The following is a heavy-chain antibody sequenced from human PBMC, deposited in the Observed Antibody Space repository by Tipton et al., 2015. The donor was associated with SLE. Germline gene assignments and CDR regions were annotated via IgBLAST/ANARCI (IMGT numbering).Heavy chain of an antibody. CDR3: TRGGGDFGFWSASEGGMDV. CDR2: ISFDGSNK. Sequence: SLRLSCAASGFTFSAYAMHWVRQAPGKGLEWVAVISFDGSNKYYADSVKGRFTISRDNSRNTLYLQMNSHRAEDTAVYYCTRGGGDFGFWSASEGGMDVWGQGTTVTVSS. CDR1: GFTFSAYA. J-gene: IGHJ6*02. D-gene: IGHD3-3*01. V-gene: IGHV3-30-3*01.